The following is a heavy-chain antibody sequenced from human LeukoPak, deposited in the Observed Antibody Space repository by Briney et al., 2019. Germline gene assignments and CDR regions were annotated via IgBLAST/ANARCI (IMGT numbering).Heavy chain of an antibody. J-gene: IGHJ4*02. V-gene: IGHV1-8*01. Sequence: ASVKVSYKTSGYTFISYDINWVRQATGQGLEWMGWMNLKSGYTGYAQKFQGRVTMTRNTYISTAYMELSSLTFEDTAVYYCARVNGAVDYWGQGTLVTVSS. CDR1: GYTFISYD. CDR2: MNLKSGYT. D-gene: IGHD1-26*01. CDR3: ARVNGAVDY.